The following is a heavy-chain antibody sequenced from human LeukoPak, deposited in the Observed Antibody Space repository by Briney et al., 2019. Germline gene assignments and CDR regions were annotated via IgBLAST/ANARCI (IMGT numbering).Heavy chain of an antibody. J-gene: IGHJ4*02. CDR1: GFTFSSYA. CDR2: ISGSDGTT. D-gene: IGHD1-26*01. Sequence: PGGSLRLSCAASGFTFSSYAMSWVRQAPGKGLEWVSGISGSDGTTHYADSVKGRFTISRDNSKNTLYLQMNSLRAEDTAVYYCAKDCIVGATTVNYSDYWGQGTLVTVSS. V-gene: IGHV3-23*01. CDR3: AKDCIVGATTVNYSDY.